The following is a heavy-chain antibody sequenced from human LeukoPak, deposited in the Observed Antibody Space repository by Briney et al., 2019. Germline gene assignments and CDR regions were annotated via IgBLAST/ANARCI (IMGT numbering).Heavy chain of an antibody. CDR3: AKEWEYYYGMDV. D-gene: IGHD1-26*01. J-gene: IGHJ6*02. Sequence: GGSLRLSCAASGFTFDNYRMSWVRQAPGKGLEWVSAISGSGGSTYYADSVKGRFTISRDNSKNTLYLQMNSLRAEDTAVYYCAKEWEYYYGMDVWGQGTTVTVSS. V-gene: IGHV3-23*01. CDR2: ISGSGGST. CDR1: GFTFDNYR.